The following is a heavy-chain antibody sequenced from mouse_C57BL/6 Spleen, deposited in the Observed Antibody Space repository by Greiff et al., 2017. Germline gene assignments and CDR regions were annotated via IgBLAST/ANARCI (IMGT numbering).Heavy chain of an antibody. D-gene: IGHD1-3*01. CDR2: IWSDGST. CDR1: GFSLTSYG. CDR3: ARHDNHYYAMDY. Sequence: QVQLQQSGPGLVAPSQSLSITCTVSGFSLTSYGVHWVRQPPGKGLEWLVVIWSDGSTTYNSALKSRLSISKDNSKSQVFLKMNSLQTDDTAMYYCARHDNHYYAMDYWGQGTSVTVSS. J-gene: IGHJ4*01. V-gene: IGHV2-6-1*01.